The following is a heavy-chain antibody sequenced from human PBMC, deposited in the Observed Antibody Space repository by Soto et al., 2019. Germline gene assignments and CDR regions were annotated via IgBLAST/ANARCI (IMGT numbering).Heavy chain of an antibody. CDR2: IRNKANSYGT. CDR3: IIVALGGIGNRLLDC. CDR1: GFTFSDHY. J-gene: IGHJ4*02. V-gene: IGHV3-72*01. Sequence: EVVLVESGGGLVQPGGSLRLSCAASGFTFSDHYMDWVRQAPGKGLEWVGRIRNKANSYGTKYAASVQGRFTISRDDSKDSLFLQMNSLKTEDTAMYYCIIVALGGIGNRLLDCWGQGTLVTVSS. D-gene: IGHD5-18*01.